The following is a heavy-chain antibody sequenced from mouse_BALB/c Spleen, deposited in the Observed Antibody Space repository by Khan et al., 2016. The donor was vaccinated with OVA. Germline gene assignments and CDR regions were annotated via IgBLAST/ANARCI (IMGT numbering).Heavy chain of an antibody. J-gene: IGHJ4*01. Sequence: QVQLQQSGPGLVAPSQSLSITCTISGFSLTNYGVHWVRQPPGKGLEWLVVIWSDGCTTYNSALKSRLTITKDNSKSQVFLKMNSLQTDDTAIYFCARQPYYHYNVRDYWGQGTSGTVAS. D-gene: IGHD2-10*01. CDR3: ARQPYYHYNVRDY. CDR1: GFSLTNYG. V-gene: IGHV2-6-1*01. CDR2: IWSDGCT.